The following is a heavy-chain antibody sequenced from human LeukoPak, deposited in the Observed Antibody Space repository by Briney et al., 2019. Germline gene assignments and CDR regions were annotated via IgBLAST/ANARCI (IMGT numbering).Heavy chain of an antibody. CDR1: GFTFSSYG. D-gene: IGHD3-16*01. V-gene: IGHV3-33*01. J-gene: IGHJ3*02. CDR2: ILNDGSQE. Sequence: GGSLRLSCAASGFTFSSYGMHWVRQAPGKGLEWVAVILNDGSQEKYADSVKGRFTISRDNSKNTLFLQMNSLRAEDTAVYYCARDDALGDNALDIWGQGIMVTVSS. CDR3: ARDDALGDNALDI.